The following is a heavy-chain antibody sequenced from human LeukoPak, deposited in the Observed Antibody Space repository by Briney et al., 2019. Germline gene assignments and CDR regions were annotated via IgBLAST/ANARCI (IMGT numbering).Heavy chain of an antibody. D-gene: IGHD6-6*01. CDR1: GGSISSYY. CDR2: IYYSGST. Sequence: SETLSLTCTVSGGSISSYYWSWIRQHPGKGLEWIGYIYYSGSTNYNPSLKSRVTISVDTSKNQFSLKLSSVTAADTAVYYCASEGSSSGFDYWGQGTLVTFSS. J-gene: IGHJ4*02. CDR3: ASEGSSSGFDY. V-gene: IGHV4-59*01.